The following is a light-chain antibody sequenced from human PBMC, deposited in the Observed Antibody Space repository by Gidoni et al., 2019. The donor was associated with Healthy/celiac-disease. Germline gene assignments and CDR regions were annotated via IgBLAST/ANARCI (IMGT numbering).Light chain of an antibody. CDR3: QQYDNLLT. Sequence: DIQMTQSPSSLSASVGDRVTITCQASQDISNYLNWYQQKTGKAPKLLIYDAYNLETRVASRFSGSGSGTDFTFTISSLQPEDIATYYCQQYDNLLTFGGGTKVEIK. J-gene: IGKJ4*01. CDR1: QDISNY. V-gene: IGKV1-33*01. CDR2: DAY.